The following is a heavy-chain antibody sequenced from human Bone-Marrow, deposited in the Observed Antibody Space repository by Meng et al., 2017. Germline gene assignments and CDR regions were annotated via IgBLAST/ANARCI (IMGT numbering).Heavy chain of an antibody. V-gene: IGHV1-2*06. CDR3: ARDEDISAAGKLFGDY. CDR2: INPKSGDT. CDR1: GYTFPDYW. J-gene: IGHJ4*02. D-gene: IGHD6-13*01. Sequence: QVQLVQSWAGVKGPGASGKVSCKASGYTFPDYWLHWVRRAPGQGLEWMGRINPKSGDTHYAQRFQGRVTMTGDTSISTAYMELSGLRSDDTAMYYCARDEDISAAGKLFGDYWGQGTLVTVSS.